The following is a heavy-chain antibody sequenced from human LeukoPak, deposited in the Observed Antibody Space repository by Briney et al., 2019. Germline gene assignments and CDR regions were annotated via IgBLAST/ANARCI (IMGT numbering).Heavy chain of an antibody. J-gene: IGHJ6*03. CDR1: GYSISSGHY. V-gene: IGHV4-38-2*01. CDR3: ARLSGYYYYYMDV. Sequence: PSETLSLTCAVSGYSISSGHYWGWIRQPPGKGLEWIGSIYHSGSTHYNPSLKSRVTISVDTSKNQFSLKLSSATAADTAVYYCARLSGYYYYYMDVWGKGTTVTVSS. CDR2: IYHSGST. D-gene: IGHD3-22*01.